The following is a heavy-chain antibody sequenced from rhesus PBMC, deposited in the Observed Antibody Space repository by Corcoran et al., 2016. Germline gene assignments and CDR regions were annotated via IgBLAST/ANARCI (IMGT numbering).Heavy chain of an antibody. J-gene: IGHJ4*01. CDR3: ARYVSGYYVDY. CDR2: IKNKANGGTA. CDR1: GFTFSDYY. D-gene: IGHD3-28*01. Sequence: EVQLVESGGGLVQPGGSPRLSCAASGFTFSDYYMSWVRQAPGKGPEWFGFIKNKANGGTAEYDAYVKGRFTISRDDSKSMASLQMNSLKTEDTAVYYCARYVSGYYVDYWGQGVLVTVSS. V-gene: IGHV3S22*01.